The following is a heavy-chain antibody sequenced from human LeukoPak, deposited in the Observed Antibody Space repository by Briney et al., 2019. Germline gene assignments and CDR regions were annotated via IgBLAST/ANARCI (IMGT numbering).Heavy chain of an antibody. J-gene: IGHJ4*02. D-gene: IGHD3-3*01. Sequence: GGSLRLSCAASGFTFSTSWMNWVRLAPGKGLEWVAMITQEESERYYVDSVKGRFIISRDNVKSSLYLQMNSLRAEDTAVYYCARGGGDSWGQGTLVTVSS. CDR1: GFTFSTSW. CDR3: ARGGGDS. CDR2: ITQEESER. V-gene: IGHV3-7*01.